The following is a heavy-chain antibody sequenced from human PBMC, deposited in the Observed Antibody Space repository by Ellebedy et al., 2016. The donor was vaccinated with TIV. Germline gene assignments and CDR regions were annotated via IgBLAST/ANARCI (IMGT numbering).Heavy chain of an antibody. V-gene: IGHV3-21*01. CDR1: GFTFSSYS. CDR2: ISSSSSYI. J-gene: IGHJ4*02. Sequence: GESLKISXAASGFTFSSYSMNWVRQAPGKGLEWVSSISSSSSYIYYADSVKGRFTISRDNAKNSLYLQMNSLRAEDTAVYYCARAWSLENWGQGTLVTVSS. D-gene: IGHD1-26*01. CDR3: ARAWSLEN.